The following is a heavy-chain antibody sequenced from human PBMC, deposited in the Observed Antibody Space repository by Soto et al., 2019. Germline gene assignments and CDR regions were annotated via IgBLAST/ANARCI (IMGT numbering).Heavy chain of an antibody. D-gene: IGHD6-13*01. CDR1: GYTFTSYA. J-gene: IGHJ4*02. CDR3: ARKIAEAGAFDY. CDR2: INAGNGNT. Sequence: QVQLVQSGAEVKKPGASVKVSCKASGYTFTSYAMHWVRQAPGQRLEWMRWINAGNGNTKYSQKFQGRVTITRDTSAGTGYREVCSLRSGGTAVDYCARKIAEAGAFDYWGQGTLVTVSS. V-gene: IGHV1-3*01.